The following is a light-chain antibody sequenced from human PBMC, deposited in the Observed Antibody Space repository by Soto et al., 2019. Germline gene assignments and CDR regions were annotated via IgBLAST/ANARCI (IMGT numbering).Light chain of an antibody. Sequence: DIQMTQSPSTLSASVGDRVTITCRASQSISTWLAWYQQKPGKAPKLLIHKASSLESGVPSSFSGSGSGTDFTLTISSLQPGDFATYYCQQYKSYPYTFGPGTKVDIK. J-gene: IGKJ3*01. CDR1: QSISTW. CDR3: QQYKSYPYT. CDR2: KAS. V-gene: IGKV1-5*03.